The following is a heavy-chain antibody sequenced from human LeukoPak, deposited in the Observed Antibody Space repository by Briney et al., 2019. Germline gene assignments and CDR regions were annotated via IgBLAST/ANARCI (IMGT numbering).Heavy chain of an antibody. CDR2: INHSGST. CDR1: GGSFRGYY. CDR3: ARAIRGSSWQDFDY. J-gene: IGHJ4*02. D-gene: IGHD6-13*01. Sequence: SETLSLTCAVYGGSFRGYYWGWIGQPPGKGLDWMGEINHSGSTNYNPSLRSRVTISVDTSKNQFSMKLSSETAADTSVYYCARAIRGSSWQDFDYWGQGTLVTVSS. V-gene: IGHV4-34*01.